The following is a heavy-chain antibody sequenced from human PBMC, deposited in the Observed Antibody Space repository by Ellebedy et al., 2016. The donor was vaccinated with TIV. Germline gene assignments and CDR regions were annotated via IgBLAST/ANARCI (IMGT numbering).Heavy chain of an antibody. CDR1: GDSVSRTSAA. J-gene: IGHJ4*02. Sequence: SQTLSLTXAISGDSVSRTSAAWNWIRQSPSRGLEWLGRTYYRSKWYNDYAVSVKSRITINPETSKNQFSLHLNSVTPEDTAVYYCARDHYYGSGSQNFDYWGQGTLVTVSS. CDR2: TYYRSKWYN. V-gene: IGHV6-1*01. D-gene: IGHD3-10*01. CDR3: ARDHYYGSGSQNFDY.